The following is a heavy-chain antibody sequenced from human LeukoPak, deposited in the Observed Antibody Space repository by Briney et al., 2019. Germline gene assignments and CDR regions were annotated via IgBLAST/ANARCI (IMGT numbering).Heavy chain of an antibody. D-gene: IGHD3-9*01. CDR3: ARRYYYDILTGFNY. J-gene: IGHJ4*02. CDR2: INHSGST. V-gene: IGHV4-34*01. CDR1: GGSFSGYY. Sequence: SETLSLTCAVYGGSFSGYYWSWIRQPPGKGLEWIGEINHSGSTNYNPSLKSRVTISVDTSKNQFSLKLSSVTAADTAVYYCARRYYYDILTGFNYWGQGTLVTVSS.